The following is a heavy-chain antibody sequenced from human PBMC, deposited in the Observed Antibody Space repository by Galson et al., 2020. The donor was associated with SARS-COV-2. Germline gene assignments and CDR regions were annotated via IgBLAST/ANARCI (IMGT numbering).Heavy chain of an antibody. CDR1: GFTFRSYA. D-gene: IGHD6-13*01. CDR3: AKDRGRSWYGVVY. J-gene: IGHJ4*02. CDR2: ISGSGGST. Sequence: GGSLRLSCAASGFTFRSYAMSWVRLAPGKGLEWVSAISGSGGSTYYADSVKGRFTISRDNSKTTLYLQMNSLRAEDTAVYYCAKDRGRSWYGVVYWGQGTLVTVSS. V-gene: IGHV3-23*01.